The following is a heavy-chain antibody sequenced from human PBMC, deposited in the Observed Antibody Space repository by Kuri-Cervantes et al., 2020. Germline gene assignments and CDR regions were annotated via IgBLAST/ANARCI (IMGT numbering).Heavy chain of an antibody. D-gene: IGHD6-19*01. CDR3: ARGGYSSGWNYYYYGMDV. CDR1: GYTFSSYA. CDR2: IIPIFGTA. Sequence: SVKVSCKASGYTFSSYAISWVRQAPGQGLEWMGGIIPIFGTANYAQKFQGRVTITADESTSTAYMELSSLGSEDTAVYYCARGGYSSGWNYYYYGMDVWGQGTTVTVSS. J-gene: IGHJ6*02. V-gene: IGHV1-69*13.